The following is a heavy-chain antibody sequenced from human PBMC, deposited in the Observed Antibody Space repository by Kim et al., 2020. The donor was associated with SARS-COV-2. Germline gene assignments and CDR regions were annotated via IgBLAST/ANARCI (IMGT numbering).Heavy chain of an antibody. CDR1: GFTFSGSH. J-gene: IGHJ4*02. CDR3: SRDPRTLDF. Sequence: GGSLRLSCAASGFTFSGSHMSWLRQVPGKGLESLSYISGSSTDTNYADSVRGRFTISRDNAKNSLYLQMNNLRADDTAVYFCSRDPRTLDFWGKGALVTVSS. CDR2: ISGSSTDT. V-gene: IGHV3-11*06.